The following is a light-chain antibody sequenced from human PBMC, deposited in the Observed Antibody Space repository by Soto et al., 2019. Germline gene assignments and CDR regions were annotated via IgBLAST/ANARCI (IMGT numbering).Light chain of an antibody. J-gene: IGKJ1*01. CDR3: QQYYSTPRT. CDR1: QSVLYSANNKNC. Sequence: DIVMTQSPDSLAVSLGERATINCKSSQSVLYSANNKNCLAWYQQKPGQPPKLLLYWASTRESGVPDRVSGSGSGTDFTLTISSLQAEDVAVYYCQQYYSTPRTFGQGTKVEIK. CDR2: WAS. V-gene: IGKV4-1*01.